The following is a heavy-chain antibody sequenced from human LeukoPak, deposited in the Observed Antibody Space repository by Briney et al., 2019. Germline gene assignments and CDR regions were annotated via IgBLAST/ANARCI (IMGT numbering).Heavy chain of an antibody. Sequence: GTSLRLSCAASGFMLSSFPMHWVRQAPGKGLEWVAPISYDGSNIYYADSVKGRFTISRDNSKNTLYLQMSSLRTEDTAVYYCAKGHSSSWLRGDYWGQGTLVTVSS. CDR2: ISYDGSNI. CDR1: GFMLSSFP. V-gene: IGHV3-30-3*01. J-gene: IGHJ4*02. CDR3: AKGHSSSWLRGDY. D-gene: IGHD6-13*01.